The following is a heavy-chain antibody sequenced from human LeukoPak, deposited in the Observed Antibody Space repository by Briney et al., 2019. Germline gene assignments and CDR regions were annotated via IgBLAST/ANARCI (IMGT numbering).Heavy chain of an antibody. CDR3: AKDFRIGYSAHFDY. Sequence: GGSLRLSCVGSGFTFRSHAMSWVRQAPEKGLEFVSGIYENGGTTYYADSVKGRFSISRDNSKNTLYLQMDSLRGGDAAVYYCAKDFRIGYSAHFDYWGQGALVTVSS. J-gene: IGHJ4*02. D-gene: IGHD2-21*01. V-gene: IGHV3-23*01. CDR1: GFTFRSHA. CDR2: IYENGGTT.